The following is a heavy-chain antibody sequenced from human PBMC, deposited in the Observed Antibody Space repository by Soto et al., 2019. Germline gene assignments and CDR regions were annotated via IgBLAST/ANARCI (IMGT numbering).Heavy chain of an antibody. CDR3: ARWWSGSRQGFDP. J-gene: IGHJ5*02. Sequence: QVQLQESGPGLVKPSQTLSLTCTVSGGSISSGDYYWSWIRQHPGKGLEWIGYIYYSWSTYYSPSRKSRVTISVDTSKYQFSLKLSSVTAAYTAVYYCARWWSGSRQGFDPWRQGPLVTVSS. V-gene: IGHV4-31*03. D-gene: IGHD3-3*01. CDR1: GGSISSGDYY. CDR2: IYYSWST.